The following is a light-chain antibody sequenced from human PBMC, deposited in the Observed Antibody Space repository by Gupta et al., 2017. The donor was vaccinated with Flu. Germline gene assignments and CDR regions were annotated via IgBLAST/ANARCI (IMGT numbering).Light chain of an antibody. Sequence: DTVMTQSPDSLAVSLGERATINCKSSQSILYSSKNKNYLAWYQQKPGQPPKLLIYWASTRESGVPDRFSGSGSGTDFTLTISSLQAEDVAVYYCQQYYNSPFTFGPGTKVDIK. V-gene: IGKV4-1*01. CDR2: WAS. CDR3: QQYYNSPFT. CDR1: QSILYSSKNKNY. J-gene: IGKJ3*01.